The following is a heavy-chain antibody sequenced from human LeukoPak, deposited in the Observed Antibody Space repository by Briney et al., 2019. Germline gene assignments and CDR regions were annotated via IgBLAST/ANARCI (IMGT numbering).Heavy chain of an antibody. CDR1: GASVSGKF. V-gene: IGHV4-59*02. CDR2: IYYSGST. J-gene: IGHJ4*01. CDR3: VGGGDWLPEY. Sequence: SETLSLTCTVSGASVSGKFWSWIRHSPGNGLEWVGLIYYSGSTKFNPSLKSRVAMSVDTSNNQFSLSLNSVTTTDTAVYFCVGGGDWLPEYWGHGTQVIVSS. D-gene: IGHD3/OR15-3a*01.